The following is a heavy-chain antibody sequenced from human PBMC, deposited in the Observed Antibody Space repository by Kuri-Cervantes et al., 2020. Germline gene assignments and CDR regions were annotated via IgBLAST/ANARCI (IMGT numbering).Heavy chain of an antibody. CDR1: GGSISSSSYY. D-gene: IGHD5-24*01. Sequence: GSLRLSCTVSGGSISSSSYYWGWIRQPPGKGLEWIGSIYYSGSTYYNPSLKSRVTISVDTSKNQFSLKLSSVTAADTAVYYCASGRDGYISYYFDYWCQGTLVTVSS. CDR2: IYYSGST. CDR3: ASGRDGYISYYFDY. V-gene: IGHV4-39*01. J-gene: IGHJ4*02.